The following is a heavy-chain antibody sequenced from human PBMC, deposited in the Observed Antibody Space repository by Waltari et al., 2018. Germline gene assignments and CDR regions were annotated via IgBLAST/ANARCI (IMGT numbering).Heavy chain of an antibody. Sequence: QVQLVESGGGVVQPGRSLRLSCAASGFTRSSYGMHWFRQAPGKGLEWVAVIWYDGSNPNYADSVKGRFTISRDNSKNTLYLQLNSLRAEDTAVYYCARDKWELNYWGQGTLVTVSS. CDR1: GFTRSSYG. J-gene: IGHJ4*02. V-gene: IGHV3-33*01. CDR3: ARDKWELNY. CDR2: IWYDGSNP. D-gene: IGHD1-26*01.